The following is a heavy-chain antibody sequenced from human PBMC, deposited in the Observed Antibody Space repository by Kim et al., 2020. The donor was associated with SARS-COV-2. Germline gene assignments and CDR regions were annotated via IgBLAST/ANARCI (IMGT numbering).Heavy chain of an antibody. V-gene: IGHV4-39*01. Sequence: SETLSLTCTVSGGSISSSSYYWGWIRQHPGKGLEWIGSIYYSGSTYYNPSLKSRVTISVDTSKNPFSLKLSSVTAADTAGYYCARRGEGYCSSTCSYIGGPNRSNCWYFDLWGRGTLGTVSS. J-gene: IGHJ2*01. CDR2: IYYSGST. D-gene: IGHD2-2*02. CDR1: GGSISSSSYY. CDR3: ARRGEGYCSSTCSYIGGPNRSNCWYFDL.